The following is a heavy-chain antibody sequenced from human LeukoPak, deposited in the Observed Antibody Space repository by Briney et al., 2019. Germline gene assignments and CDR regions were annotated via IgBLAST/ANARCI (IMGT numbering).Heavy chain of an antibody. D-gene: IGHD2-15*01. Sequence: SQTLSLTCAISGDSVSINSAAWNWIRQSPSRGLEWLGRTYYRSKWYNDYVVSVKSRITINLDTSKSQFSLQLNSVTPEDTAVYYCARVKGGGINWFDPWGQGTLVTVSS. CDR3: ARVKGGGINWFDP. J-gene: IGHJ5*02. V-gene: IGHV6-1*01. CDR1: GDSVSINSAA. CDR2: TYYRSKWYN.